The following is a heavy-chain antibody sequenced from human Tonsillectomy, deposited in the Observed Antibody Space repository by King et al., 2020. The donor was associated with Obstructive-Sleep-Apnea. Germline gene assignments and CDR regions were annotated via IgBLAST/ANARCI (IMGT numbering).Heavy chain of an antibody. CDR1: GGSVSSGSYY. CDR2: IYYSGST. J-gene: IGHJ3*02. V-gene: IGHV4-61*01. Sequence: VQLQESGPGLVKPSETLSLTCTVSGGSVSSGSYYWSWIRQPPGKGLEWIGYIYYSGSTNYNPSLKSRVPISVDTSKNQFSLKLSSVTAADTAVYYCAREGLGDLGAFDIWGQGTMVTVSS. CDR3: AREGLGDLGAFDI. D-gene: IGHD2-21*02.